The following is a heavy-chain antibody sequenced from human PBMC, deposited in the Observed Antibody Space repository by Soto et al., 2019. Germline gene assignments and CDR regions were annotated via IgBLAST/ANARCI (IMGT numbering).Heavy chain of an antibody. D-gene: IGHD4-17*01. Sequence: GGSLRLSCAASGFTVSSNYMSWVRQAPGKGLEWVSVIYSGGSTYYADSVKGRFTISRDNSKNTLYLQMNSLRAEDTAVYYCAKSDPFYGEYLNRGQGTLVTVSS. CDR2: IYSGGST. CDR3: AKSDPFYGEYLN. J-gene: IGHJ4*02. V-gene: IGHV3-66*01. CDR1: GFTVSSNY.